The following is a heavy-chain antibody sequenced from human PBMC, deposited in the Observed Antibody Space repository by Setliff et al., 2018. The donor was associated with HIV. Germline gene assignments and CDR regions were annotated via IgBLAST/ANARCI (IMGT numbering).Heavy chain of an antibody. CDR3: ARDGCSGQRCYLFNWFDP. V-gene: IGHV1-3*01. CDR2: INAGSGNT. Sequence: ASVKVSCKASGYSFSNFAIHWVRQAPGQRLEWLGWINAGSGNTRYSQKFQDRLTITRDTSARTVYMELSSLKSEDTAVYYCARDGCSGQRCYLFNWFDPWGQGTLVTVSS. CDR1: GYSFSNFA. J-gene: IGHJ5*02. D-gene: IGHD2-15*01.